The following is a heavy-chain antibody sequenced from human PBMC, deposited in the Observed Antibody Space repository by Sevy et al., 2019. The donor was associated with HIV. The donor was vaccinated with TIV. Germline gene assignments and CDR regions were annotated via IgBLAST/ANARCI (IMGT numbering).Heavy chain of an antibody. CDR2: AKRKSDGGSI. J-gene: IGHJ3*02. D-gene: IGHD1-26*01. V-gene: IGHV3-15*01. Sequence: GGSLRLSCAGSGFSFKNVWMTWVRQTPGKGLEWVGHAKRKSDGGSIDYGSPVNDRFTISRDDSKDMLYLQMSSLKTEDTGVYYCATVLGAGAAGAFEIWGQGTMVTVSS. CDR3: ATVLGAGAAGAFEI. CDR1: GFSFKNVW.